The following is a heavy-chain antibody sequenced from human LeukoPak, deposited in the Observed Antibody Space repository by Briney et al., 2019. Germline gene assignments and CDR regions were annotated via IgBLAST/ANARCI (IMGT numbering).Heavy chain of an antibody. J-gene: IGHJ4*02. D-gene: IGHD4-17*01. Sequence: GGSLRLSCAASGFTFSSYSMSWVRQAPGKGLEWVSYISSSSSTIYYADSVKGRFTISRDNAKNSLYLQMNSLRAEDTAVYYCARAVTTALDYWGQGTLVTVSS. CDR1: GFTFSSYS. V-gene: IGHV3-48*01. CDR3: ARAVTTALDY. CDR2: ISSSSSTI.